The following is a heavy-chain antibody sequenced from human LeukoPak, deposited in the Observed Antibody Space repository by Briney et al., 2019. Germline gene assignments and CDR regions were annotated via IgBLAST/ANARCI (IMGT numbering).Heavy chain of an antibody. V-gene: IGHV4-61*05. J-gene: IGHJ4*02. CDR2: IHYSGST. Sequence: KASETLSLTCTVSGGSISSSSYYWGWIRQPPGKGLEWIGYIHYSGSTNYNPSLKSRVTISVDTSKKQFSPKMSSVTAADTAVYYCARGGGGEWFGTFDYWGQGTLVTVSS. CDR1: GGSISSSSYY. D-gene: IGHD3-10*01. CDR3: ARGGGGEWFGTFDY.